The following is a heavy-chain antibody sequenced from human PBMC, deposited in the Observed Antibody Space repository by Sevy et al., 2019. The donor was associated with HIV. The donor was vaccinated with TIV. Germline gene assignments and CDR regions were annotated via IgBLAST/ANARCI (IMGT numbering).Heavy chain of an antibody. CDR1: GASIRDNSYY. CDR3: ARSMEQQLDAFDI. Sequence: SETLSLTCTVSGASIRDNSYYWAWIRQAPGKGLEGIGNIYSYGETYYNSSLKRRVTISVDTPKNQFSLSLTSVTAADTAIYFCARSMEQQLDAFDIWGQGTMVTVSS. D-gene: IGHD6-13*01. CDR2: IYSYGET. J-gene: IGHJ3*02. V-gene: IGHV4-39*01.